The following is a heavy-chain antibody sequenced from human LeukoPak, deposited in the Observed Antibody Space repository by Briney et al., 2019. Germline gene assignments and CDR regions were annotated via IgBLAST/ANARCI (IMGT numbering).Heavy chain of an antibody. Sequence: SETLSLTCTVSGGSISSYSYYWGWIRQPPGKGLEWIGTIYYSGSTYYNPSLRSRVTISVDTSKNQFSLKMNSVTAADTAVYYCARLASSGWSHCDYWGQGTLVTVSS. D-gene: IGHD6-19*01. J-gene: IGHJ4*02. V-gene: IGHV4-39*01. CDR3: ARLASSGWSHCDY. CDR1: GGSISSYSYY. CDR2: IYYSGST.